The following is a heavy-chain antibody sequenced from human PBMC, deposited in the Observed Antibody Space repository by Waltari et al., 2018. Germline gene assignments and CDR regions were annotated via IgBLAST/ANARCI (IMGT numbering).Heavy chain of an antibody. J-gene: IGHJ6*03. CDR2: INSDGSST. Sequence: EVQLVESGGGLVQPGGSLRLSCAASGFTFSSYWMHWVRQAPGKGLVWGSRINSDGSSTSYADSVKGRFTISRDNAKNTLYLQMNSLRAEDTAVYYCARAYYDFWSGYRNYYYYMDVWGKGTTVTVSS. CDR1: GFTFSSYW. D-gene: IGHD3-3*01. CDR3: ARAYYDFWSGYRNYYYYMDV. V-gene: IGHV3-74*01.